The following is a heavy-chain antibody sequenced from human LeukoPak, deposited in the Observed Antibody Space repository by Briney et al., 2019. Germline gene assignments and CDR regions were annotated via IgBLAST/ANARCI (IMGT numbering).Heavy chain of an antibody. CDR2: INPSGGSR. CDR3: ARDEGFLEWLILDY. V-gene: IGHV1-46*01. D-gene: IGHD3-3*01. Sequence: ASVKVSCKASGYTFTGYYMHWVRQAPGQGLEWMGIINPSGGSRSCAQKFQGRVTMTRDTSTSTVYMELSSLRSEDTAVYYCARDEGFLEWLILDYWGQGTLVTVSS. J-gene: IGHJ4*02. CDR1: GYTFTGYY.